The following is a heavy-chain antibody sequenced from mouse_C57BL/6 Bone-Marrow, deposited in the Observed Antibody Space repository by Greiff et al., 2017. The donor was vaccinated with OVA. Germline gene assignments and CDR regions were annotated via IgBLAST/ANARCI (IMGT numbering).Heavy chain of an antibody. Sequence: VQVVESGAELARPGASVKLSCKASGYTFTSYGISWVKQRTGQGLEWIGEIYPRSGNTYYNEKFKGKATLTADKSSSTAYMELRSLTSEDSAVYFCASHYGSSYVDYAMDYWGQGTSVTVSS. J-gene: IGHJ4*01. CDR3: ASHYGSSYVDYAMDY. V-gene: IGHV1-81*01. CDR2: IYPRSGNT. CDR1: GYTFTSYG. D-gene: IGHD1-1*01.